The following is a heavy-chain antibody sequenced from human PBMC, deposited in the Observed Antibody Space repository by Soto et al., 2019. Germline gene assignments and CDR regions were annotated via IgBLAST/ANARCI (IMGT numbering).Heavy chain of an antibody. D-gene: IGHD6-19*01. CDR1: GFTVSSNY. V-gene: IGHV3-53*01. CDR2: IYSGGST. CDR3: ARDRRIAVAGGVWFDP. Sequence: GGSLRLSCAASGFTVSSNYMSWVRQAPGKGLEWVSVIYSGGSTYYADSVKGRFTISRDNSKNTLYLQMNSLRAEDTAVYYCARDRRIAVAGGVWFDPWGQGTLVTVS. J-gene: IGHJ5*02.